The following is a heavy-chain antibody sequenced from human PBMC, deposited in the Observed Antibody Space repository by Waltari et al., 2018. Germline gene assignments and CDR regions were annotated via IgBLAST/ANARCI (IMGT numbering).Heavy chain of an antibody. CDR1: GLTFSSYW. Sequence: RLVESGGALVQPGGSLRLSCAASGLTFSSYWMSWVRQAPGKGLEWVANRNQAGSGKYYVDSVKGRFTISRDNARSSVYLEMNSLTVEDTAVYHCAREATGVGFDFWGQGTMVTVSS. CDR3: AREATGVGFDF. J-gene: IGHJ3*01. D-gene: IGHD3-16*01. V-gene: IGHV3-7*01. CDR2: RNQAGSGK.